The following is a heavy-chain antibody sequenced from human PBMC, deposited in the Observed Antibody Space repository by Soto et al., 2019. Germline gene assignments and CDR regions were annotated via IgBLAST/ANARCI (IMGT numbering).Heavy chain of an antibody. CDR2: INPNSGGT. V-gene: IGHV1-2*02. CDR3: ARDREYYYDSSGYYPIY. CDR1: GYTFTGYY. D-gene: IGHD3-22*01. J-gene: IGHJ4*02. Sequence: QVQLVQSGAEVKKPGASVKVSCKASGYTFTGYYMHWVRQAPGQGLEWMGWINPNSGGTNYAQKFQGRVTMTRDTSISTAYMELSRLRSDDTAVYYCARDREYYYDSSGYYPIYWGQGTLVTVSS.